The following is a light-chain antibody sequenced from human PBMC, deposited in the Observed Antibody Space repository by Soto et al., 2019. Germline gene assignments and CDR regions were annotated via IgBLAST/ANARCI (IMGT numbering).Light chain of an antibody. V-gene: IGKV3-20*01. Sequence: EIVLTQSPGTLSLSPGERATLSCRASQSVSRSSLSWYRQKPGQAPRLLIYGASSRAIGIPDRFSGSGSGTDFTLTISRLEPEDFAVYYCQQYGSSPLTFGPGTKVDIK. CDR3: QQYGSSPLT. J-gene: IGKJ3*01. CDR2: GAS. CDR1: QSVSRSS.